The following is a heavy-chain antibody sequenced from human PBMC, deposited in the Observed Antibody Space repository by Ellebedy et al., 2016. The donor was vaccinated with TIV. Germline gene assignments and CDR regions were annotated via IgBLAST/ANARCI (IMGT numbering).Heavy chain of an antibody. V-gene: IGHV3-53*01. CDR2: IFISGST. Sequence: GGSLRLSCAASGFTVSSNYMSWVRQAPGKGLEWVSVIFISGSTYYADSVKGRFTISRDNSKNTLYIQMNSLRAEDTAVYYCARGSGSAAGTNNWGQGTLVTVSS. J-gene: IGHJ4*02. CDR1: GFTVSSNY. D-gene: IGHD6-13*01. CDR3: ARGSGSAAGTNN.